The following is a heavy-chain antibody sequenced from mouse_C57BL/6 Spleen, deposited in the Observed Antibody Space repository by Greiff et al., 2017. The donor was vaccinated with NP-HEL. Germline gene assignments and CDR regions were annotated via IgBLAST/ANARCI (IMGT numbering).Heavy chain of an antibody. CDR2: ISYDGSN. D-gene: IGHD2-5*01. V-gene: IGHV3-6*01. Sequence: VQLKESGPGLVKPSQSLSLTCSVTGYSITSGYYWNWIRQFPGNKLEWMGYISYDGSNNYNPSLKNRISITRDTSKNQFFLKLNSVTTEDTATYYCARDYSNYWFAYWGQGTLVTVSA. CDR1: GYSITSGYY. CDR3: ARDYSNYWFAY. J-gene: IGHJ3*01.